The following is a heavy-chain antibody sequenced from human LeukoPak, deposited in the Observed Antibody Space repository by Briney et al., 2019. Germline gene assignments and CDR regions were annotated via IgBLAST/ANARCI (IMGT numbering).Heavy chain of an antibody. CDR3: ARERREQLLPPYTRLVTYFDY. CDR2: IYYSGSI. D-gene: IGHD1-26*01. J-gene: IGHJ4*02. CDR1: GGSISSSSYY. V-gene: IGHV4-39*07. Sequence: SETLSLTCTVSGGSISSSSYYWGWIRQPPGKGLEWIGSIYYSGSIYYNPSLKSRVTISVDTSKNQLSLKLRSVTAADTAVYYCARERREQLLPPYTRLVTYFDYWGQGTLVTVSS.